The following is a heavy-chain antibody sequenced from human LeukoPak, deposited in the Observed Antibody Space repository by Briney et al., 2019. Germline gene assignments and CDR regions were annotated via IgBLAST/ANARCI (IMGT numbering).Heavy chain of an antibody. J-gene: IGHJ4*02. D-gene: IGHD6-19*01. CDR1: GFTFDDYG. Sequence: GGSLRLSCASSGFTFDDYGMRWLRQAPGKGLEWVSGINWNGGSTGYADSVKGRFTISRDNAKNSLYLQMNSLRAEDTALYYCARAGSGWDFDYWGQGTLVTVSS. CDR2: INWNGGST. V-gene: IGHV3-20*04. CDR3: ARAGSGWDFDY.